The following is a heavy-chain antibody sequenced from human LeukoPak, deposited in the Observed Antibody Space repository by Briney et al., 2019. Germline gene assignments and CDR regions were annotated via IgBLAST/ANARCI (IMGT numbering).Heavy chain of an antibody. CDR3: ARSLYDSSGYYLLRAFDI. D-gene: IGHD3-22*01. CDR2: INHSGST. V-gene: IGHV4-34*01. J-gene: IGHJ3*02. CDR1: GGSFSGYY. Sequence: PAEPLSLTCAVCGGSFSGYYWSWIRQPPGKGLEWIGEINHSGSTNYNPSLKSRVTISVDTYKTQFSLKLSSVTAADTAVYYCARSLYDSSGYYLLRAFDIWGQGTMVTVSS.